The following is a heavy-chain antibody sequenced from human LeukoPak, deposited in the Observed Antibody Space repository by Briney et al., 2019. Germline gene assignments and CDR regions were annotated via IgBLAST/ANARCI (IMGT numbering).Heavy chain of an antibody. CDR1: GYNFTTYW. CDR2: IDPSDSYT. J-gene: IGHJ5*02. D-gene: IGHD6-13*01. V-gene: IGHV5-10-1*01. CDR3: ARRYISSNWYYWFDT. Sequence: GESLGISCQTSGYNFTTYWINWVRQMPGKGLEWMGRIDPSDSYTNFSPSFQGHVSISVDKSISTAYLQWSSLRASVTAMYYCARRYISSNWYYWFDTWGQGSLVTVSS.